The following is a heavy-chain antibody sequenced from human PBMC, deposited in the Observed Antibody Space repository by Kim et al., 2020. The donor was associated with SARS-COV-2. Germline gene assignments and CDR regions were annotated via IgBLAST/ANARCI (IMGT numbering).Heavy chain of an antibody. J-gene: IGHJ4*02. D-gene: IGHD3-3*01. CDR1: YY. V-gene: IGHV4-34*01. CDR2: INHRGRT. Sequence: YYWRWIRQPQGKGREWIGEINHRGRTNYTPSLKSRVTISVDTSKNQFSLKLSSVTAADTAVYYCARGGRREITIFGVVITTPFDYWGQGTLAT. CDR3: ARGGRREITIFGVVITTPFDY.